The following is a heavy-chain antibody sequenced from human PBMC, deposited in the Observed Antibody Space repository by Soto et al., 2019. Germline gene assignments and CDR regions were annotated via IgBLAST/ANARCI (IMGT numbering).Heavy chain of an antibody. V-gene: IGHV1-2*02. CDR1: GFSFTGYY. D-gene: IGHD6-6*01. CDR3: AKDLTRQLAYWLDP. Sequence: VQFVQSGAAVKKPGASVKVSCKASGFSFTGYYIHWLRQAPGQGLEWMGWINAHSGGTEYAQKFQGRVTLTRDTSIATAYLTLTSLTSDDTALYYCAKDLTRQLAYWLDPWGQGTQVTVSS. CDR2: INAHSGGT. J-gene: IGHJ5*02.